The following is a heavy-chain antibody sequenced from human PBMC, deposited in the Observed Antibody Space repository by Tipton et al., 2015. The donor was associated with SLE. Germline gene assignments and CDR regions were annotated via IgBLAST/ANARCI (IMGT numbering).Heavy chain of an antibody. CDR2: MYHSGTT. J-gene: IGHJ4*02. V-gene: IGHV4-4*02. Sequence: TLSLTCVVSSGSVSSSDWWNWVRQPPGKGLEWIGEMYHSGTTKYNPSLKSRVTISVDKSKNQLSIDLNSVTAADTAVYYCARGGGDSSSCQDFDRWGQGTLVTVSS. D-gene: IGHD6-13*01. CDR1: SGSVSSSDW. CDR3: ARGGGDSSSCQDFDR.